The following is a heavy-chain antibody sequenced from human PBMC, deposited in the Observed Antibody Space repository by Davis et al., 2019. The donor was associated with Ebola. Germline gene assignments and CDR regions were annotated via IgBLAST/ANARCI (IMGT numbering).Heavy chain of an antibody. V-gene: IGHV3-74*01. CDR1: GVTFSSHW. CDR3: ARRADY. J-gene: IGHJ4*02. Sequence: GESLKISCAASGVTFSSHWMHWVRQAPGKGLVWVSRINGDGSTTAYADSVKGRFTISRDNAKNTLYLQMNSLRAEDTAVYYCARRADYWGQGTLVTVSS. CDR2: INGDGSTT.